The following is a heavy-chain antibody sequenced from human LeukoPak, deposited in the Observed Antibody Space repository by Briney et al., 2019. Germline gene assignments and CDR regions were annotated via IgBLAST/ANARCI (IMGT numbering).Heavy chain of an antibody. CDR3: ARTYSSSDEFDY. CDR2: INPSGGST. J-gene: IGHJ4*02. CDR1: GYTFTSYY. Sequence: ASVKVSCKASGYTFTSYYIHWVRQAPGQGLEWMGIINPSGGSTTYARKFQGRVAMTRDTSTSRVYMEVSSLRSEDTAVYYCARTYSSSDEFDYWGQGTLVTVSS. V-gene: IGHV1-46*01. D-gene: IGHD6-13*01.